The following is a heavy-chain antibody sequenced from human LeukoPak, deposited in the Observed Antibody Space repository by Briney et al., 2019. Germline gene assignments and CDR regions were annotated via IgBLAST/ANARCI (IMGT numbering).Heavy chain of an antibody. V-gene: IGHV1-46*01. CDR2: INPSGGST. D-gene: IGHD4-17*01. Sequence: GASVKVSCEASGYTFTSYYMHWVRQAPGQGLEWMGIINPSGGSTSYAQKFQGRVTMTRDTSTSTAYMELRSLRSDDTAVYYCARDVYGDYPGIYYYGMDVWGQGTTVTVSS. CDR3: ARDVYGDYPGIYYYGMDV. J-gene: IGHJ6*02. CDR1: GYTFTSYY.